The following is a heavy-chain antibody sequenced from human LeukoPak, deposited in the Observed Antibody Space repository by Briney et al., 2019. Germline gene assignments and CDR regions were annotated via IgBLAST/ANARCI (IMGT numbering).Heavy chain of an antibody. D-gene: IGHD6-19*01. V-gene: IGHV3-53*01. CDR1: GLTVSSNY. CDR3: ASHSSAWYVRGYYFDY. Sequence: PGGSLRLSCAASGLTVSSNYMSWVRQAPGKGLEWVSVIYSGGSTYYADSVKGRFTISRDNSKNTLYLQMNSLRAEDTAVYYWASHSSAWYVRGYYFDYWGQGTLVTVSS. J-gene: IGHJ4*02. CDR2: IYSGGST.